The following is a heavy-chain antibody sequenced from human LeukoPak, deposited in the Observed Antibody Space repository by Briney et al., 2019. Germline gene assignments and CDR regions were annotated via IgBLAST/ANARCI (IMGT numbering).Heavy chain of an antibody. CDR3: ARGVRIAVADPHLDY. Sequence: ASETLSLTCGVYGGSFSGYHWNWIRQPPGEGLEWIGEINHSGSTNYNPSLKSRVTISVDTSKKQFSLRLSSVTAADMAVYFCARGVRIAVADPHLDYWGQGTLVTVSS. CDR2: INHSGST. CDR1: GGSFSGYH. V-gene: IGHV4-34*01. D-gene: IGHD6-19*01. J-gene: IGHJ4*02.